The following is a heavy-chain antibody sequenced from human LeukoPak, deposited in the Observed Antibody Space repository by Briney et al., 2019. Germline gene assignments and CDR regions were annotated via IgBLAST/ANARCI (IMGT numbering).Heavy chain of an antibody. D-gene: IGHD6-13*01. J-gene: IGHJ4*02. V-gene: IGHV4-34*01. CDR1: GGSFSGYY. CDR3: ARGAAAGYLDFDY. Sequence: SETLSLTCAVYGGSFSGYYWSWIRQPPGKGLEWIGEINHSGSTTYNPSLKSRVTISVDTSKNQFSLKLSSVTAADTAVYYCARGAAAGYLDFDYWGQGTLVTVSS. CDR2: INHSGST.